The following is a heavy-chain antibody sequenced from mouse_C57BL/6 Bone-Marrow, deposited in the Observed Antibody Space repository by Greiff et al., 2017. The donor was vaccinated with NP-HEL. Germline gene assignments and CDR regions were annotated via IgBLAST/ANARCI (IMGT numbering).Heavy chain of an antibody. Sequence: EVQRVESEGGLVQPGSSMKLSCTASGFTFSDYYMAWVRQVPEKGLEWVANINYDGSSTYYLDSLKSRFIISRDNAKNILYLQMSSLKSEDTATYYCARDRWGAMDYWGQGTSVTVSS. CDR2: INYDGSST. CDR1: GFTFSDYY. CDR3: ARDRWGAMDY. V-gene: IGHV5-16*01. J-gene: IGHJ4*01. D-gene: IGHD2-3*01.